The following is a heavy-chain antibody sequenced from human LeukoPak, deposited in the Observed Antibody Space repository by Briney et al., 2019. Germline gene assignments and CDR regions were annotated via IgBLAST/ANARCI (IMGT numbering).Heavy chain of an antibody. CDR3: ATESGGYGDYYYYGMDV. CDR2: FDPEDGET. J-gene: IGHJ6*02. D-gene: IGHD5-12*01. V-gene: IGHV1-24*01. Sequence: ASVKVSCKVSGYTLTELSMHWVRQAPGKGLEWMGGFDPEDGETIYAQKFQGRVTMTEDTSTDTAYMELSSLRSEDTAVYYCATESGGYGDYYYYGMDVWGQGTTVTVSS. CDR1: GYTLTELS.